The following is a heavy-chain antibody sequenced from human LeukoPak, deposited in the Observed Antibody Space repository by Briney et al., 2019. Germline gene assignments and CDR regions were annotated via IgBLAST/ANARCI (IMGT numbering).Heavy chain of an antibody. CDR2: INPSGGST. J-gene: IGHJ6*03. CDR3: ARERRGSSWYRAYYMDV. CDR1: GYTFTSYY. V-gene: IGHV1-46*01. Sequence: GASVKVSCTASGYTFTSYYMHWVRQAPGQGLEWMGIINPSGGSTSYAQKFQGRVTMTRDMSTSTVYMELSSLRSEDTAVYYCARERRGSSWYRAYYMDVWGKGTTVTVSS. D-gene: IGHD6-13*01.